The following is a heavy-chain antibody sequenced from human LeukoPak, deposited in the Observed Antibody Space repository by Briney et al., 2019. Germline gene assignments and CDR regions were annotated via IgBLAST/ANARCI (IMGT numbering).Heavy chain of an antibody. CDR1: GGTFSSYA. CDR2: IIPIFGTA. Sequence: ASVKVSCKASGGTFSSYAISWVRQAPGQGLEWMGGIIPIFGTANYAQKFQGRVTITTDESTSTAYMELSSLRSEDTAVYYCARGKYNRNYYYYMDVWGKGTTVTVSS. V-gene: IGHV1-69*05. J-gene: IGHJ6*03. CDR3: ARGKYNRNYYYYMDV. D-gene: IGHD1-14*01.